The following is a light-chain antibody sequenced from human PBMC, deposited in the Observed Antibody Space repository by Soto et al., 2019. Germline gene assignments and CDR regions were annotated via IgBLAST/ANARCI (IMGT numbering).Light chain of an antibody. CDR3: QQYNNWPPWT. CDR1: QSVSSD. J-gene: IGKJ1*01. Sequence: EIVMTQSPATLSVSPGERATLSCRASQSVSSDLAWYQQKPGQTPRLLIYDASTRATGIPARISGSGSGTEFSLIISSLQSEDFAVYYCQQYNNWPPWTFGQGTKVEIK. V-gene: IGKV3-15*01. CDR2: DAS.